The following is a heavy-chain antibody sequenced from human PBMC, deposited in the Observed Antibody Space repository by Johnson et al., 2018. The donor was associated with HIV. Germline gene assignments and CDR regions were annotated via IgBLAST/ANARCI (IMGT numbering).Heavy chain of an antibody. V-gene: IGHV3-74*02. CDR3: AKGGQLALHDAFDI. Sequence: VQLVESGGGVVQPGGSLRLSCVASGFTFSSYWMHWVRQAPGKGLVWVSRINSDGSSTSYADSVKGRFTISRDNAKNTLYLQMNSLRAEDTAVYYCAKGGQLALHDAFDIWGQGTMVTVSS. CDR1: GFTFSSYW. D-gene: IGHD6-6*01. J-gene: IGHJ3*02. CDR2: INSDGSST.